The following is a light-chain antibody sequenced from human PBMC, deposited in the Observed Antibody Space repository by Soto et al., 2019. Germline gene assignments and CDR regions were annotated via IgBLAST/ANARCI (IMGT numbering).Light chain of an antibody. Sequence: QSALTQPRSVSGSPGQSVTISCTGTSSDVGGYNSVSWYQQHPGKAPKLMIYDVSERPSGVPDRFSGYKSGNTASLTISGLQPEDKADFYCGPIARNPYVFGNATKVTLL. CDR1: SSDVGGYNS. J-gene: IGLJ1*01. CDR3: GPIARNPYV. V-gene: IGLV2-11*01. CDR2: DVS.